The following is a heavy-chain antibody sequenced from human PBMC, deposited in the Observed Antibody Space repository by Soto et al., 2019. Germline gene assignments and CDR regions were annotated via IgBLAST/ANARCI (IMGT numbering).Heavy chain of an antibody. CDR2: INYSGST. CDR1: GGSINSGGYY. CDR3: ASNYYNSKVCGY. J-gene: IGHJ4*02. V-gene: IGHV4-31*03. Sequence: QVQLQESGPGLVKPSQTLSLTCTVSGGSINSGGYYWSWIRQHPGKGLEWIGYINYSGSTNYNPSLKSRVIISRDTSKNHLSLNLSSVTAADTAIYYCASNYYNSKVCGYWGQGTLVTVSS. D-gene: IGHD3-22*01.